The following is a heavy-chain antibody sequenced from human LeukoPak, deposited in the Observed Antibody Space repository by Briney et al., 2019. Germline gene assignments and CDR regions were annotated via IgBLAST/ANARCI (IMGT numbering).Heavy chain of an antibody. J-gene: IGHJ6*02. CDR2: ISYDGSNK. CDR1: GFTFSSYA. V-gene: IGHV3-30*14. Sequence: PGGSLRLSCAASGFTFSSYAMHWVRQAPGKRLEWVAVISYDGSNKYYADSVKGRFTISRDNSKNTLYLQMNSLRAEDTAVYYCARSSPITMIVVVITGYYYGMDVWGQGTTVTVSS. D-gene: IGHD3-22*01. CDR3: ARSSPITMIVVVITGYYYGMDV.